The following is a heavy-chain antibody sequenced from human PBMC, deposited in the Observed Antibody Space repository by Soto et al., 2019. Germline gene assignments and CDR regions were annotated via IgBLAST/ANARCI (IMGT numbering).Heavy chain of an antibody. CDR2: IIPIFGTA. CDR3: ARGWGYDSNDYYYAY. J-gene: IGHJ4*02. V-gene: IGHV1-69*01. D-gene: IGHD3-22*01. Sequence: QVQLVQSGAEVRKPGSSVKVSCKASGGTFSRHAISWVRQAPGQGLEWMGGIIPIFGTANHAQKFQGRVTIIGDESTSTAYMELSSLRSEDTAIYYCARGWGYDSNDYYYAYWGQGTLVIVSS. CDR1: GGTFSRHA.